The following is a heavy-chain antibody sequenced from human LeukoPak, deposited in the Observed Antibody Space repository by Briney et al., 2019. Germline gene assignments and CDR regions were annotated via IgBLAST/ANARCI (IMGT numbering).Heavy chain of an antibody. Sequence: GGSLRLSCAASGFTFSSYAMHWVRQAPGKGLEWVAVISYDGSNKYYADSVKGRFTISRDNSKNTLYLQMNSLRAEDTAVYYCARDPPWIQLWTYFDYWGQGTLVTVSS. D-gene: IGHD5-18*01. CDR2: ISYDGSNK. CDR1: GFTFSSYA. J-gene: IGHJ4*02. CDR3: ARDPPWIQLWTYFDY. V-gene: IGHV3-30*04.